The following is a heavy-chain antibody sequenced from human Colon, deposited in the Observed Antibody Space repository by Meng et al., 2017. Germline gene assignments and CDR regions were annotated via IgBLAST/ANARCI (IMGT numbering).Heavy chain of an antibody. CDR3: ARKRTSPGTLGFDY. D-gene: IGHD6-13*01. J-gene: IGHJ4*02. CDR1: VYPLSSGNE. V-gene: IGHV4-4*02. Sequence: ALALGSVTPSGTSPPRSGVFVYPLSSGNEWPWGRQPPGKWLKWIEEFYPSGRTSSTPSLQGRVTILLDKSQNQFSLELNSVTAADTAIYFCARKRTSPGTLGFDYWGQGTLVTVSS. CDR2: FYPSGRT.